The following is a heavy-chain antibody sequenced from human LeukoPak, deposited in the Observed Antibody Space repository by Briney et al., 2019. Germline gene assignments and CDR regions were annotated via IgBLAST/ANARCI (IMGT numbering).Heavy chain of an antibody. V-gene: IGHV3-23*01. CDR3: AADTVVTYYYYGMDV. CDR2: ISGSGGTT. CDR1: GFTFSSYA. D-gene: IGHD2-21*02. Sequence: GGSLRLSCAASGFTFSSYAMSWVRQAPGKGLEWVSAISGSGGTTYYADSVKGRFTISRDNSKNTLYLQMNSLRAEDTAVYYCAADTVVTYYYYGMDVWGQGTTVTVPS. J-gene: IGHJ6*02.